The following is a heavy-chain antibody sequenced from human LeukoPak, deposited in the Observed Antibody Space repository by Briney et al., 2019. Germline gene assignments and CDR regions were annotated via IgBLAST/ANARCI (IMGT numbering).Heavy chain of an antibody. CDR2: INHSGST. CDR3: VSYDREFDL. V-gene: IGHV4-34*01. CDR1: DGSFSGYY. D-gene: IGHD3-22*01. J-gene: IGHJ2*01. Sequence: SETLSLTCAVYDGSFSGYYWSWIRQPPGKGLEWIGEINHSGSTNYNPSLKSRVTISVDTSKNQFSLKLSSVTAADTAVYYCVSYDREFDLWGRGTLVTVSS.